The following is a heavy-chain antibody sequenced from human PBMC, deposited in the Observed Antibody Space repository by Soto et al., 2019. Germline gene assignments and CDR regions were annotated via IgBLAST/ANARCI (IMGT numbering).Heavy chain of an antibody. CDR1: GFTFSSYS. CDR3: ARDIAAAGRNWFDP. V-gene: IGHV3-21*01. CDR2: ISGSSSYI. J-gene: IGHJ5*02. D-gene: IGHD6-13*01. Sequence: AGGSLRLSCAASGFTFSSYSMNWVRQAPGKGLEWVSSISGSSSYIYYADSVKGRFTISRDNAKKSLYLQMNSLRAEDTAVYYCARDIAAAGRNWFDPWGQGTLVTVSS.